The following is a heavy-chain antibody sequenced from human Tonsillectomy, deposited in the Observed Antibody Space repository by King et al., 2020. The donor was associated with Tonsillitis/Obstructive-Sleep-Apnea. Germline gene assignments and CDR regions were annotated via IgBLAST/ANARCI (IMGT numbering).Heavy chain of an antibody. CDR3: ARASAPSPGGITGWFDP. V-gene: IGHV1-69*10. CDR2: IIPILGIA. J-gene: IGHJ5*02. Sequence: QLVQSGAEVKKPGSSVKVSCKASGGTFSSYAISWVRQAPGQGLEWMGGIIPILGIANYAQKFQGRVTITADKSTSTAYMELSSLTSEDTALYYCARASAPSPGGITGWFDPWGQGTLVTVSS. D-gene: IGHD3-16*01. CDR1: GGTFSSYA.